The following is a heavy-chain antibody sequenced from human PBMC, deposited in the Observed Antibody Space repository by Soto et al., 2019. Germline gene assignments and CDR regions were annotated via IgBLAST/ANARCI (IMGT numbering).Heavy chain of an antibody. CDR3: ARHSTSGYYTGYYYYGMDV. Sequence: ASVKVSGKASGGTFSSYAISWVRQAPGQGLEWMGGIIPIFGTANYAQKFQGRVTITADKSTSTAYMELSSLRSEDTAVYYCARHSTSGYYTGYYYYGMDVWGQGTTVTVSS. CDR2: IIPIFGTA. D-gene: IGHD3-3*01. CDR1: GGTFSSYA. J-gene: IGHJ6*02. V-gene: IGHV1-69*06.